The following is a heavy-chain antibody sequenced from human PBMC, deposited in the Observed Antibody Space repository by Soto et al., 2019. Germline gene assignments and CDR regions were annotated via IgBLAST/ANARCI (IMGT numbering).Heavy chain of an antibody. J-gene: IGHJ4*02. Sequence: SETLSLTCTVSGGSISSYYWSWIRQPPGKGLEWIVYIYYSGSTNYNPSLKGRVTISVDTSKNQFSLKLSSVTAADTAVYYCAGEEYYYDSSGSIDYGGQGTLVTVSS. D-gene: IGHD3-22*01. CDR1: GGSISSYY. V-gene: IGHV4-59*01. CDR2: IYYSGST. CDR3: AGEEYYYDSSGSIDY.